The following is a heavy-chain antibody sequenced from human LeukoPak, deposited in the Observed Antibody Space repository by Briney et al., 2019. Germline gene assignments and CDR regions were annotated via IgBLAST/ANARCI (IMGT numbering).Heavy chain of an antibody. CDR1: GFTFTTYA. Sequence: GGSLRLSCAASGFTFTTYAMSWVRQAPGKGLEWVSGISGRDSTTYYADSVKGRFTISRENSKNTLYLQMNSLRAEDTAVYYCATSGGSYWSWGQGTLVTVSS. D-gene: IGHD1-26*01. CDR3: ATSGGSYWS. J-gene: IGHJ5*02. V-gene: IGHV3-23*01. CDR2: ISGRDSTT.